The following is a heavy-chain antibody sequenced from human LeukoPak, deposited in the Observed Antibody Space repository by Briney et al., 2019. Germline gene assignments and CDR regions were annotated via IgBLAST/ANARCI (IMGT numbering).Heavy chain of an antibody. CDR2: IKSKTDGGTT. J-gene: IGHJ4*02. D-gene: IGHD3-22*01. V-gene: IGHV3-15*01. CDR3: TTDSETYYSDTSGYYYGSFDY. CDR1: GFTFSNAW. Sequence: GGSLRLSCAASGFTFSNAWMTWVRQAPGKGLEGVGRIKSKTDGGTTDYAAPVKGRFTISRDDSKNTLYLQMNSLKTEDTAVYYCTTDSETYYSDTSGYYYGSFDYWGQGTLVTVSS.